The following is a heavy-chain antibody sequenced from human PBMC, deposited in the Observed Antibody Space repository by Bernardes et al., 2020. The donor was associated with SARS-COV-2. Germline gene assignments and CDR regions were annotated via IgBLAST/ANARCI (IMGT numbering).Heavy chain of an antibody. D-gene: IGHD2-8*01. CDR2: INPNSGGT. V-gene: IGHV1-2*02. Sequence: ASVKVSCKASGYTFTGYYMHWVRQAPGQGLEWMGWINPNSGGTNYAQKFQGRVTMTRDTSSSTAYMELSRLRSDDTAVYYCAAQPRYCTNGVCFSWGQGTLVTVSS. CDR1: GYTFTGYY. J-gene: IGHJ5*02. CDR3: AAQPRYCTNGVCFS.